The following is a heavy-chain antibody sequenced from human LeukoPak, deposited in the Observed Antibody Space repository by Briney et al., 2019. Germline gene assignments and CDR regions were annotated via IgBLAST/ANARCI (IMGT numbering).Heavy chain of an antibody. V-gene: IGHV3-21*01. CDR1: GFSFSTYN. D-gene: IGHD6-13*01. Sequence: GGSLRLSCAASGFSFSTYNMNWVRQAPGQRLEWVSAISGSGGSTYYADSVKGRFTISRDNAKNSLYLQMNSLRAEDTAVYYCAREEQQHGWAYFDYWGQGTLVTVSS. CDR2: ISGSGGST. CDR3: AREEQQHGWAYFDY. J-gene: IGHJ4*02.